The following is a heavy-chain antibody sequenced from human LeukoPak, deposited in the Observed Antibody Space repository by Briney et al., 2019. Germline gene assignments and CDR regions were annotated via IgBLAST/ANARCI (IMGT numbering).Heavy chain of an antibody. J-gene: IGHJ5*02. Sequence: ASVKVSCKASGYTFNSYDINWVRQATGRGLEWMGWMTPHSGKTGYAQKFQGRVTITRNISISTAYLELSSLRSEDTAVYYCARDGLTGDSGGWFDPWGQGTLVTVSS. CDR3: ARDGLTGDSGGWFDP. V-gene: IGHV1-8*01. D-gene: IGHD7-27*01. CDR1: GYTFNSYD. CDR2: MTPHSGKT.